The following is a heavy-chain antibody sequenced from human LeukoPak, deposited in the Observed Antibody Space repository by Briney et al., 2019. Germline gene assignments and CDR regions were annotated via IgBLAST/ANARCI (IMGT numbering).Heavy chain of an antibody. V-gene: IGHV3-33*01. D-gene: IGHD6-13*01. CDR1: GFSFSSYG. J-gene: IGHJ4*02. Sequence: GKSLRLSCLASGFSFSSYGMHWVRQAPGKGLEWVAVIWYDGSIKYYSDSVKGRFTVSRDNSKDTLFLQMNSLRVEDTAMYYCARSKAAAGFDFWGQGTLVTVSS. CDR2: IWYDGSIK. CDR3: ARSKAAAGFDF.